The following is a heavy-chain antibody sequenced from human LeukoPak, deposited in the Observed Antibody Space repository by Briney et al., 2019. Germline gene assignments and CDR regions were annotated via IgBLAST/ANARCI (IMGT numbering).Heavy chain of an antibody. CDR2: ISAYNGNA. CDR3: ARDSCSSTSCYGEY. CDR1: GYTFTSYG. Sequence: ASVKVSCKASGYTFTSYGISWVRQAPGQGLEWMGWISAYNGNANYAQKLQGRVTMTTDTSTSTAYMELRSLRSDDTAVYYCARDSCSSTSCYGEYWGQGTLVTVS. D-gene: IGHD2-2*01. J-gene: IGHJ4*02. V-gene: IGHV1-18*01.